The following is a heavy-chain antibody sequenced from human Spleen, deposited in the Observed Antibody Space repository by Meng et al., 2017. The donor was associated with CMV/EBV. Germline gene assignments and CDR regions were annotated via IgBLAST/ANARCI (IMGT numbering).Heavy chain of an antibody. CDR2: IRSEANSYAT. Sequence: FTCIGSAMHWVRQASGKGLEWIGRIRSEANSYATAYAASMKGRFTISRDDSKNTAYLQMNSLKTEDTAVYYCARGSYGYQMLYGPDYWGQGTLVTVSS. V-gene: IGHV3-73*01. D-gene: IGHD2-8*01. CDR3: ARGSYGYQMLYGPDY. CDR1: FTCIGSA. J-gene: IGHJ4*02.